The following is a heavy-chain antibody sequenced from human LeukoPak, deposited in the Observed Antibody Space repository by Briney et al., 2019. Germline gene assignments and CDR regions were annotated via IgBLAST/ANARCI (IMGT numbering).Heavy chain of an antibody. J-gene: IGHJ4*02. Sequence: PGGSLRLSCAASGFTFSSYGMHWVRQAPGKGLEWAAFIRYDGSNKYYADSVKGRFTISRDNSKNTLYLQMNSLRAEDTAVYYCAKDSVLYYYDSSGYAPFEYWGQGTLVTVSS. D-gene: IGHD3-22*01. CDR2: IRYDGSNK. CDR1: GFTFSSYG. V-gene: IGHV3-30*02. CDR3: AKDSVLYYYDSSGYAPFEY.